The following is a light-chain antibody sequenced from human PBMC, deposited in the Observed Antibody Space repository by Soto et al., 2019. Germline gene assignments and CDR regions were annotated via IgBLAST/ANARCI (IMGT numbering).Light chain of an antibody. CDR3: QQYNSYSPVT. V-gene: IGKV1-5*01. Sequence: DIQMTQSPSSLSASVGDRVTITCRASQSISSYINWYQQKLGKAPKLLIYAASSLQSGVPSRFSVSGPETEFTLTISSLQPDDFATYYCQQYNSYSPVTFGQGTKVDIK. CDR2: AAS. CDR1: QSISSY. J-gene: IGKJ1*01.